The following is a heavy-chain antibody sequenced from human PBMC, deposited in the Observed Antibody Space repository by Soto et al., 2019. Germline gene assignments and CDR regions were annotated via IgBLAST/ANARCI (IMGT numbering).Heavy chain of an antibody. CDR2: IYHSGSS. CDR1: GDSISSGGYD. J-gene: IGHJ6*02. V-gene: IGHV4-31*03. Sequence: QVQLQESGPGLVKPSQTLSLTCTVSGDSISSGGYDWSWIRQHPGKGLEWIGYIYHSGSSYYNPSLKSRVTISVDTSQNQFYLQLTSVTAADTAVYYCARDQEVNYANVGGSEDYYGLDVWGRGTTVTVSS. CDR3: ARDQEVNYANVGGSEDYYGLDV. D-gene: IGHD1-7*01.